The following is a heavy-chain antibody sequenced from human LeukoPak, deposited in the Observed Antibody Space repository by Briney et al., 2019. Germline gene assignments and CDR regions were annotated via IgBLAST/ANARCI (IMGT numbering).Heavy chain of an antibody. J-gene: IGHJ4*02. V-gene: IGHV3-21*01. CDR2: ISRSSIYK. Sequence: PGGSLRLSCAASGFTFSSYEMNWVRQAPGKGLEWVSSISRSSIYKYYADSVKGRFTISRDNAKNSVYLQVNSVRAEDTAVYYCARGRYDSSGYYALFDYWGRGTLVTVSS. CDR3: ARGRYDSSGYYALFDY. D-gene: IGHD3-22*01. CDR1: GFTFSSYE.